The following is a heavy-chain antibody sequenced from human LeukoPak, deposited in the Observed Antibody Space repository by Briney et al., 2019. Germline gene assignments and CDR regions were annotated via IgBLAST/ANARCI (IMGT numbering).Heavy chain of an antibody. CDR3: ARAMDTAMELDY. D-gene: IGHD5-18*01. J-gene: IGHJ4*02. CDR1: GGSISSSSYY. V-gene: IGHV4-39*01. CDR2: IYYSGST. Sequence: SETLSLNCTVSGGSISSSSYYWGWIRQPPGKGLEWIGSIYYSGSTYYNPSLKSRVTISVDTSKNQFSLKLSSVTAADTAVYYCARAMDTAMELDYWGQGTLVTVSS.